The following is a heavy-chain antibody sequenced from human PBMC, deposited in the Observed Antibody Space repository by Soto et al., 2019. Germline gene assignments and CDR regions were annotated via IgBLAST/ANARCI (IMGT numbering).Heavy chain of an antibody. V-gene: IGHV1-8*01. D-gene: IGHD6-6*01. CDR3: ARGELGARPFSEYYYYYMDV. Sequence: GASVKASCKSSGYTFTSYDINCVRQATGQGLEWLGWMNPNSGNTGYAQKFQGRVTMTRNTSISTAYMELSSLRSEDTAVYYCARGELGARPFSEYYYYYMDVWGEGTTVTVSS. J-gene: IGHJ6*03. CDR2: MNPNSGNT. CDR1: GYTFTSYD.